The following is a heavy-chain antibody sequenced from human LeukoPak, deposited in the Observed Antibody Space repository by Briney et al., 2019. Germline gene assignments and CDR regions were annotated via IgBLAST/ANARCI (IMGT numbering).Heavy chain of an antibody. Sequence: GGSLRLSCAASGFTFSSYGMHWVRQAPGKGLEWVAVISYDGSNKYYADSVKGRFTISRDNSKNTPYLQMNSLRAEDTAVYYCAKDRYYYDSSGYPGHWGQGTLVTVSS. D-gene: IGHD3-22*01. J-gene: IGHJ4*02. CDR3: AKDRYYYDSSGYPGH. CDR2: ISYDGSNK. CDR1: GFTFSSYG. V-gene: IGHV3-30*18.